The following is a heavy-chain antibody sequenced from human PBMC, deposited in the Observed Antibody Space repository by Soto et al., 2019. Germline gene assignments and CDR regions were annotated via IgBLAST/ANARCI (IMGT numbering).Heavy chain of an antibody. CDR2: ISAYNGNT. CDR3: ARNTIMGPDYGIIY. V-gene: IGHV1-18*01. CDR1: GYTFTSYG. Sequence: GASVKVSCKASGYTFTSYGISWVRQAPGQGLEWMGWISAYNGNTNYAQKLQGRVTMTTDTSTSTAYMELRSLRSDDTAVYYCARNTIMGPDYGIIYWGQGTLVTVSS. D-gene: IGHD4-17*01. J-gene: IGHJ4*02.